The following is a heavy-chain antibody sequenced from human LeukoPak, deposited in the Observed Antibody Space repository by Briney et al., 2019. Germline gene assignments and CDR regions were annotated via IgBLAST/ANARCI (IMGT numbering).Heavy chain of an antibody. V-gene: IGHV3-20*04. CDR2: IDWDGSST. CDR1: GFTCNDYG. D-gene: IGHD3-16*01. Sequence: GGSLRLSCAASGFTCNDYGMTWVRQAPGKGLEWVAGIDWDGSSTGYADSVKGRFTISRDNAKNSLYLQMNSLRAEDTALYYCAGGIKRIDYWGQGILVTVSS. J-gene: IGHJ4*02. CDR3: AGGIKRIDY.